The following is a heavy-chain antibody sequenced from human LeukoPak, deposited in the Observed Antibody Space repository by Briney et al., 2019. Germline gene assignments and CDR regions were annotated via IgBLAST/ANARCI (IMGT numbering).Heavy chain of an antibody. J-gene: IGHJ4*02. V-gene: IGHV4-61*02. CDR1: GGSISSGSYY. CDR2: IYTSGST. CDR3: ARQSGGWYYFDY. Sequence: SETLSLTCTVSGGSISSGSYYWSWIRQPAGKGLEWIGRIYTSGSTNYNPSLKSRVTISVDMSKNQFSLKLTSVTAADTAVYYCARQSGGWYYFDYWGQGTLVTVSS. D-gene: IGHD6-19*01.